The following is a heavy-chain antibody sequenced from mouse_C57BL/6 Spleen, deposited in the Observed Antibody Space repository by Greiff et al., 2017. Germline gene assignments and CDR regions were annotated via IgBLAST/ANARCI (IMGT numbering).Heavy chain of an antibody. Sequence: EVQRVESGGGLVKPGGSLKLSCAASGFTFSSYTMYWVRQTPGKGLEWVGNISGGGGDTYYPDSGKGRFTIARDNAKNTLYLQMSSLRSEDTAFYYCARQTGTYCFAYWGQGTLVTVSA. J-gene: IGHJ3*01. CDR1: GFTFSSYT. D-gene: IGHD4-1*01. CDR3: ARQTGTYCFAY. V-gene: IGHV5-9*01. CDR2: ISGGGGDT.